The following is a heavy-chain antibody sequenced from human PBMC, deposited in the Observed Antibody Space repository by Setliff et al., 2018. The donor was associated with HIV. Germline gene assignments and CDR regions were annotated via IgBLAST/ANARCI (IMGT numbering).Heavy chain of an antibody. V-gene: IGHV4-38-2*01. CDR2: TYHSGST. CDR3: ARHSGGSFYNFWSGDYYYYGMDV. D-gene: IGHD3-3*01. J-gene: IGHJ6*02. Sequence: PSETLSLTCAVSGYSISSGYYWGWIRQPPGKGLEWIGSTYHSGSTYYNPSLKSRVTISVDTSKNQFSLKLSSVTAADTAVYYCARHSGGSFYNFWSGDYYYYGMDVWGQGTTVTVSS. CDR1: GYSISSGYY.